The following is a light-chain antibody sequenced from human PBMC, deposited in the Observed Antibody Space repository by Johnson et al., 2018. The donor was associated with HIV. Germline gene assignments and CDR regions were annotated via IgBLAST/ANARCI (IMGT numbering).Light chain of an antibody. CDR2: DNN. CDR1: SSNIGNNY. J-gene: IGLJ1*01. V-gene: IGLV1-51*01. CDR3: GTWDSSLSAGGV. Sequence: QSVLTQPPSVSAAPGQKVTISCSGSSSNIGNNYVSWYQQLPGTAPKLLIYDNNKRPSGIPDRFSGSKSGTSATLGITGLKTGDEADYYCGTWDSSLSAGGVFGTGTKVTVI.